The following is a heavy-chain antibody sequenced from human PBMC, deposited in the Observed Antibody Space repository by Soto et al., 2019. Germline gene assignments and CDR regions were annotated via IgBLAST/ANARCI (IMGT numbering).Heavy chain of an antibody. Sequence: GGSLRLSCAASGFTFTRYRMNWVRQAPGKGLEWVSSISSTTNYIYYADSMNGRFTVSRDNAKNSVYLEMNSLSAEDTAEYYCARESEDLTSNFDYWGQGTLVTVSS. CDR3: ARESEDLTSNFDY. CDR1: GFTFTRYR. J-gene: IGHJ4*02. V-gene: IGHV3-21*01. CDR2: ISSTTNYI.